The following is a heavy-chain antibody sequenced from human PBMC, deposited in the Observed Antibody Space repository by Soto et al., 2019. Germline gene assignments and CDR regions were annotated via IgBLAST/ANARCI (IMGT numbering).Heavy chain of an antibody. Sequence: SETLSLTCSVSDDSINSDKYYWGWIRQPPGKGLEWIGSVYYRGNAYYNLSLQTRVTISLDKSKSQFSLKLNSVSAADSAVYFCARLEGLATISYYFDFWGPGALVTVSS. V-gene: IGHV4-39*01. CDR3: ARLEGLATISYYFDF. D-gene: IGHD3-9*01. CDR2: VYYRGNA. J-gene: IGHJ4*02. CDR1: DDSINSDKYY.